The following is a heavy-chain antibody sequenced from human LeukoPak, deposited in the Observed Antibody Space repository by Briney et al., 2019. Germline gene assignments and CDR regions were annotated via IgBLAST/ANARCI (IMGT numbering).Heavy chain of an antibody. CDR2: ISGDGVST. Sequence: PGGSLRLSCAASGFTFSSYGMYWVRQAPGKGLEWVSLISGDGVSTFYADSVKGRFSISRDNSKNSLYLEMNSLRTEDAAMYYCAKESGKFDYWGQGTLVAVSS. CDR1: GFTFSSYG. V-gene: IGHV3-43*02. J-gene: IGHJ4*02. CDR3: AKESGKFDY.